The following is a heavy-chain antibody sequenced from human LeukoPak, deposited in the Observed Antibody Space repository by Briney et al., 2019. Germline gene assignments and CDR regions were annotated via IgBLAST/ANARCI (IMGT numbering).Heavy chain of an antibody. V-gene: IGHV1-69*04. CDR1: GGTFSSYA. D-gene: IGHD3-16*02. CDR2: IIPILGIA. Sequence: SVKVSCKASGGTFSSYAISWVRQAPGQGLEWMGRIIPILGIANYAQKFQGRVTITADKSTSTAYMELSSLRSEDTAVYYCARVMYDYVWGSYRAYYYYGMDVWGQGTTVTVSS. J-gene: IGHJ6*02. CDR3: ARVMYDYVWGSYRAYYYYGMDV.